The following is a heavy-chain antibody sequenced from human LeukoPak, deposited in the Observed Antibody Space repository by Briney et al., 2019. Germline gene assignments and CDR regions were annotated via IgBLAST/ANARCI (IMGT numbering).Heavy chain of an antibody. Sequence: GASVKVSCKASGYTFTGYYMHWVRQAPGQGLEWMGWINPNSGGTNYAQKLQGRVTMTRDTSISTAYMELSRLRSDDTAVYYCARSYDSSGYRMLYYFDYWGQGTLVTVSS. J-gene: IGHJ4*02. CDR3: ARSYDSSGYRMLYYFDY. D-gene: IGHD3-22*01. CDR2: INPNSGGT. V-gene: IGHV1-2*02. CDR1: GYTFTGYY.